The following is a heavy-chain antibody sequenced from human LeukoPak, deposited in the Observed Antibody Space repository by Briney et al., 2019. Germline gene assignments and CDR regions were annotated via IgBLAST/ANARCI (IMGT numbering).Heavy chain of an antibody. CDR2: ISYDGSNK. CDR3: ARDLTEYSRQFDY. V-gene: IGHV3-30*01. CDR1: GFTFSSYA. Sequence: GGSLRLSCAASGFTFSSYAMHWVRRAPGKGLEWVAVISYDGSNKYYADSVKGRFTISRDNSKNTLYLQMNSLRAEDTAVYYCARDLTEYSRQFDYWGQGTLVTVSS. D-gene: IGHD6-6*01. J-gene: IGHJ4*02.